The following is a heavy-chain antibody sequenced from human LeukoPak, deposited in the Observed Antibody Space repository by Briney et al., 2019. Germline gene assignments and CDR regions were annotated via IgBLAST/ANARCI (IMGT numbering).Heavy chain of an antibody. V-gene: IGHV4-39*01. D-gene: IGHD3-9*01. CDR1: GGSISNRNYY. Sequence: PSETLSLTCTVSGGSISNRNYYWAWIRQPPGKGLEWIGNIYYSGSTYYNASLNSRISMSIDTSKNQFSLRLSSVTAADTAVYYCARSPRYFDWLPHTFDIWGQGTMVTVSS. CDR3: ARSPRYFDWLPHTFDI. CDR2: IYYSGST. J-gene: IGHJ3*02.